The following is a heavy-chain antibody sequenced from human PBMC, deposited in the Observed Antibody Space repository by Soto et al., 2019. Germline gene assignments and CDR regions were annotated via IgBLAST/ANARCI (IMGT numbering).Heavy chain of an antibody. CDR3: ARATYESSGYYYSAPFDD. CDR1: GDSVSSNSAA. J-gene: IGHJ4*02. Sequence: SQTLSLTCVISGDSVSSNSAAWNWIRQSPSRGLEWLGRTYYRSKWYNDYAVSVKSRITINPDTSKNQFSLQLNSVTPEDTAVYYCARATYESSGYYYSAPFDDWGQGTLVTSPQ. D-gene: IGHD3-22*01. CDR2: TYYRSKWYN. V-gene: IGHV6-1*01.